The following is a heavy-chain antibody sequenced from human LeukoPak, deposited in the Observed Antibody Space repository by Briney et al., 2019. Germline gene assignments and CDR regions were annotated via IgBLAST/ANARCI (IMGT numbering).Heavy chain of an antibody. V-gene: IGHV4-30-2*06. CDR1: GVSIASGVYY. Sequence: SQTLSLTCSVTGVSIASGVYYWSWIRQSPGKGLEWLGYVYHRETTYYNPSLKSRISMSIDTSKNQFSLKLSSVTAADTAVYYCARQTGRGVIIRSRQYNWFDPWGQGTLVTVSS. J-gene: IGHJ5*02. CDR3: ARQTGRGVIIRSRQYNWFDP. D-gene: IGHD3-10*01. CDR2: VYHRETT.